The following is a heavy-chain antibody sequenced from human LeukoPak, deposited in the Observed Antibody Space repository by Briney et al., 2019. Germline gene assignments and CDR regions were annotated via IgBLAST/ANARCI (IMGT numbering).Heavy chain of an antibody. CDR1: GGSISSYY. J-gene: IGHJ4*02. V-gene: IGHV4-4*07. CDR2: IYTSGST. Sequence: PSETLSLTCTVSGGSISSYYWSWIRQPAGKGLEWIGRIYTSGSTNYNPSPKSRVTMSVDTSKNQFSLKLSSVTAADTAVYYCARDQWGYYDSSGYYYFDYWGQGTLVTVSS. D-gene: IGHD3-22*01. CDR3: ARDQWGYYDSSGYYYFDY.